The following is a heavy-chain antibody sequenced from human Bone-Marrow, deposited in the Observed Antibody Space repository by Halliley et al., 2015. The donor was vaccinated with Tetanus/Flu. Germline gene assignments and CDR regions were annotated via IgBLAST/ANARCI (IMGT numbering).Heavy chain of an antibody. CDR3: ARQEGMVRSYYGMDV. CDR2: LYPSDSDP. V-gene: IGHV5-51*01. J-gene: IGHJ6*02. D-gene: IGHD2-8*01. Sequence: GILYPSDSDPRYSPSFQGQVTISADKSPSTAYLQLSSLKASDTAIYYCARQEGMVRSYYGMDVWGQGTTVTVSS.